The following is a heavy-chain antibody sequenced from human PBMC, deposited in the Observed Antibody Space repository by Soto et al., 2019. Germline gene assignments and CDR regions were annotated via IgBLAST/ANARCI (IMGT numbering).Heavy chain of an antibody. Sequence: SETLSLTCTVSGASINNNDYYWSWIRQTPGKGLEWIGYVYYSGTTDYIPSLKSRLSMSIDKSQNQFTLKLNSVTAADTATYYCARMSYFYDKWYFDLWGRGTLVPVS. CDR3: ARMSYFYDKWYFDL. J-gene: IGHJ2*01. CDR2: VYYSGTT. V-gene: IGHV4-30-4*01. CDR1: GASINNNDYY. D-gene: IGHD3-22*01.